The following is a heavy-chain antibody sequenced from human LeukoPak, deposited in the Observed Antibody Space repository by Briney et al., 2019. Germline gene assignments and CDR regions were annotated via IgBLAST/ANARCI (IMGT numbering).Heavy chain of an antibody. D-gene: IGHD3-22*01. CDR2: ISVYNGNT. CDR1: GYTFISYG. J-gene: IGHJ4*02. CDR3: ARVFDSSGYDFDY. Sequence: ASVKVSCKASGYTFISYGISWVRQAPGQGLEWMGWISVYNGNTNYAQKLQGRVTMTTDTSTSTAYIELRSLRSDDTALYYCARVFDSSGYDFDYWGQGTLVTVSS. V-gene: IGHV1-18*01.